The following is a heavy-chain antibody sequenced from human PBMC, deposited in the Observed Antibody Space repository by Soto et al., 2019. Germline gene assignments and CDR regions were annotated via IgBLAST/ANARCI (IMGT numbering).Heavy chain of an antibody. CDR3: AKENGRRIITMVRRGPPDHDY. Sequence: GGSLRLSCAASGFTFSSYAMSWVRQAPGKGLEWVSAISGSCGSTYYADSVKGRFTISRDNSKNTLYLQMNSLRAEDTAVYYCAKENGRRIITMVRRGPPDHDYWGQGTLVTVSS. D-gene: IGHD3-10*01. CDR1: GFTFSSYA. CDR2: ISGSCGST. V-gene: IGHV3-23*01. J-gene: IGHJ4*02.